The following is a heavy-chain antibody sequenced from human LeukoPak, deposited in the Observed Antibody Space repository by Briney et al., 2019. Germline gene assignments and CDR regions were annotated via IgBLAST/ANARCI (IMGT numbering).Heavy chain of an antibody. CDR3: ARWNYDIWTGHRYFDY. D-gene: IGHD3/OR15-3a*01. J-gene: IGHJ4*02. V-gene: IGHV4-38-2*02. CDR1: GYSISSGYY. Sequence: SETLSLTCTVSGYSISSGYYWGWIRQPPGKGLEWIGSIYHSGSTYYNPSLKSRVTISVDTSKNQFSLKLRSLTAADTAVYYCARWNYDIWTGHRYFDYWGQGTLVIVSS. CDR2: IYHSGST.